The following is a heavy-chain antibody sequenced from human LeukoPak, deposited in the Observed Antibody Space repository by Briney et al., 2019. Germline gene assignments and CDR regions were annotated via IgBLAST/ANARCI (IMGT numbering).Heavy chain of an antibody. Sequence: PGGSLRLSCAASGFTFSDYHMTWVRQAPGKGLEWLSNISPRGRTVFYSHSVEGRSTISRDNANNSLYLQLNSVRADDTAVHYCASGGYNGYMYVWGEGTKVIVSS. CDR3: ASGGYNGYMYV. J-gene: IGHJ6*03. CDR2: ISPRGRTV. V-gene: IGHV3-11*01. D-gene: IGHD3-10*01. CDR1: GFTFSDYH.